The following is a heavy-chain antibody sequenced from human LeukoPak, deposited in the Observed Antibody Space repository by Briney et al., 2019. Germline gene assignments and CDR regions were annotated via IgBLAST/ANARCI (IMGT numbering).Heavy chain of an antibody. V-gene: IGHV3-74*01. CDR2: INSDGSST. Sequence: PGGSLRLSCAASGFTFSSYWMHWVRQAPGKGLVWVSRINSDGSSTSYADSVKGRFTISRDNAKNTLYLQMNSLRAEDTAVYYCARASSSGWSVGAGAFDIWGQGTMVTVSS. CDR1: GFTFSSYW. CDR3: ARASSSGWSVGAGAFDI. D-gene: IGHD6-19*01. J-gene: IGHJ3*02.